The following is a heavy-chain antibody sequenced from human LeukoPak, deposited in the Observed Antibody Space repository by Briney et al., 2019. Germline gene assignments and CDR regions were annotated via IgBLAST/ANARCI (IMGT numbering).Heavy chain of an antibody. J-gene: IGHJ4*02. D-gene: IGHD1-26*01. CDR2: ISAYNGNA. V-gene: IGHV1-18*01. CDR3: ARDPSGSHSCDY. CDR1: GYTFTSYN. Sequence: ASVKVSCKASGYTFTSYNINWVRQAPGQGLEWMGWISAYNGNASYSQKLQDRVTMTTDTSTSTAYMELRSLRSDDTAVYYCARDPSGSHSCDYWGQGTLVTVSS.